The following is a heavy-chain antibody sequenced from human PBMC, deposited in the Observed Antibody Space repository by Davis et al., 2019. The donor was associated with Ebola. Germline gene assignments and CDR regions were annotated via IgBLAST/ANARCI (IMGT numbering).Heavy chain of an antibody. CDR2: INAGNGNT. V-gene: IGHV1-3*01. Sequence: ASVKVSCKASRGTFGSYAISWVRHAPGQRLEWMGWINAGNGNTKYSQKFQGRVTITRDTSASTAYMELSSLRSEDTAVYYCASGTAMVTPYYYYYGMDVWGQGTTVTVSS. CDR3: ASGTAMVTPYYYYYGMDV. J-gene: IGHJ6*02. CDR1: RGTFGSYA. D-gene: IGHD5-18*01.